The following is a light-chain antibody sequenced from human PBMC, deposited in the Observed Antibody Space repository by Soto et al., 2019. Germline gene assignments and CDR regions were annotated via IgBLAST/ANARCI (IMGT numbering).Light chain of an antibody. J-gene: IGKJ1*01. CDR1: QSVSSAY. CDR3: QHYGSSWT. Sequence: EIVLTQSPGTLSLSPGERATLSCRASQSVSSAYLVWYQQKPGQAPRLLIYGASSRATGIPDRFSGSGSGTDLTLTISSLEPEDFAAYYCQHYGSSWTFGQGTKVELK. V-gene: IGKV3-20*01. CDR2: GAS.